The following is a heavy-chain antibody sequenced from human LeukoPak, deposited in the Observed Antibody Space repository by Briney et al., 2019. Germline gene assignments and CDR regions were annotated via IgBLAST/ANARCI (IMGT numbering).Heavy chain of an antibody. CDR1: GYTFSSYG. D-gene: IGHD3-10*01. CDR3: ARCEFGFGEFPYYYYMDV. Sequence: GASVKVSCKASGYTFSSYGISWVRQAPGQGLEWMGWISAYNGNTNYAQKLQGRVTVTTDTSTRTAYMEVRSLRSDDTAVYYCARCEFGFGEFPYYYYMDVWGKGTTVTISS. V-gene: IGHV1-18*01. CDR2: ISAYNGNT. J-gene: IGHJ6*03.